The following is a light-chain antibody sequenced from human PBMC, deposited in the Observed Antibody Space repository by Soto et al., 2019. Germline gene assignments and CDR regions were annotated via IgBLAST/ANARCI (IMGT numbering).Light chain of an antibody. V-gene: IGKV1-17*01. Sequence: DIQMTQSPSSLSASLGDRVTITCRASQGIRNDLGWYQQKPGKAPKRLIDAASSLQSGVRPRLSGSGSGTELTFTISSLQAEDFGTYYCLQYNSYPPLLPFGGGTKVEIK. J-gene: IGKJ4*01. CDR3: LQYNSYPPLLP. CDR1: QGIRND. CDR2: AAS.